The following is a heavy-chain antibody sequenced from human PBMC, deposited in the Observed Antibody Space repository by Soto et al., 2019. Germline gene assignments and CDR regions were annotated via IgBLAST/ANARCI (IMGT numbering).Heavy chain of an antibody. CDR1: GFTFSSYA. Sequence: EVQLLESGGGLVQPGGSLRLSCAASGFTFSSYAMSWVRQAPGKGLEWVSAISGSGGSTYYADSVKGRFTISRDNSKNMLYLQMNSLRAEDTAVYYCAKALAMTTVTSIDYWGQGTLVTVSS. J-gene: IGHJ4*02. CDR3: AKALAMTTVTSIDY. V-gene: IGHV3-23*01. CDR2: ISGSGGST. D-gene: IGHD4-17*01.